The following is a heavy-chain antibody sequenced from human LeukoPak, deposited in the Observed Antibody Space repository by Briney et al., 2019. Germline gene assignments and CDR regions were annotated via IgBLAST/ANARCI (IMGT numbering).Heavy chain of an antibody. CDR1: GYTFTGDY. V-gene: IGHV1-2*06. CDR2: INPNRGGT. J-gene: IGHJ4*02. CDR3: ARGGSARLDFDY. D-gene: IGHD6-25*01. Sequence: ASVKVSCKASGYTFTGDYMHWVRPAPGQGLEWMGRINPNRGGTNYAQKSQGRVTMTRTTSISTAYMELRRLRSDDTAVYYCARGGSARLDFDYWGQGTLVTVYS.